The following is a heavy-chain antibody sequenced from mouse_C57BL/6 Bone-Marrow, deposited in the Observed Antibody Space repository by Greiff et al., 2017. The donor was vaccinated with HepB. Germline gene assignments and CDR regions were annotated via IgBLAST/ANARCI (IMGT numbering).Heavy chain of an antibody. CDR2: INPSTGGT. J-gene: IGHJ2*01. CDR3: ATIYYGHYFDY. V-gene: IGHV1-42*01. Sequence: EVQLVESGPELVKPGASVKISCKASGYSFTGYYMNWVKQSPEKSLEWIGEINPSTGGTTYNQKFKAKATLTVDKSSSTAYMQLKSLTSEDSAVYYCATIYYGHYFDYWGQGTTLTVSS. CDR1: GYSFTGYY. D-gene: IGHD2-1*01.